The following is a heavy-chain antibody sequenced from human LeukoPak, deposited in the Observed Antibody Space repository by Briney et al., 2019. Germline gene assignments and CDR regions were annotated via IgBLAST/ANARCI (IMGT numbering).Heavy chain of an antibody. D-gene: IGHD6-19*01. V-gene: IGHV4-39*01. CDR3: LAVAGTY. Sequence: SETLSLTCTVSGGSISSSSYYWGWIRQPPGKGLEWIGSIYYSGSTYYNPSLKSRVTISVDTSKNQFSLKLSSVTAADTAVYYCLAVAGTYWGQGTLVTVSS. CDR1: GGSISSSSYY. J-gene: IGHJ4*02. CDR2: IYYSGST.